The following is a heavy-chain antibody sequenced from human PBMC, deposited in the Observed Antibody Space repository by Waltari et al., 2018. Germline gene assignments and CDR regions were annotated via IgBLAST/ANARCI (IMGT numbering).Heavy chain of an antibody. Sequence: EVQLVESGGGLVTPGESLRLSCVVSGFSVHSYTMNWVRQAPGKGLEWVSSIGANGDYIYYADSVRGRFTTSRDNARNSLYLQMTSLRVDDSAIYFCASHFEDYYYYMDVWGKGTTVTVSS. V-gene: IGHV3-21*04. J-gene: IGHJ6*03. CDR1: GFSVHSYT. CDR3: ASHFEDYYYYMDV. CDR2: IGANGDYI.